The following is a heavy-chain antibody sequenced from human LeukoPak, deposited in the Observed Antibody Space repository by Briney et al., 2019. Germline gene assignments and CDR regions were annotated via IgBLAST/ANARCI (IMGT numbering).Heavy chain of an antibody. CDR1: GYTFTSYG. CDR2: ISAYNGNT. Sequence: ASVEVSCKASGYTFTSYGISWVRQAPGQGLEWMGWISAYNGNTNYAQKLQGRVTMTTGTSTSTAYMELRSLRSDDTAVYYCARRGGYDHYYYYMDVWGKGTTVTVSS. J-gene: IGHJ6*03. D-gene: IGHD5-12*01. CDR3: ARRGGYDHYYYYMDV. V-gene: IGHV1-18*01.